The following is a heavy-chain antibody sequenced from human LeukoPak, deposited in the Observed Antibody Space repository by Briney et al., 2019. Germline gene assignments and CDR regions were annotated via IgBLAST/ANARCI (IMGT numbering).Heavy chain of an antibody. Sequence: GGSLRLSCAVSGFTVSSNYMTWVRQAPGKGLEWVSVIYSGGSTYYADSVKGRFTISRDNSKNTLDLQMNSLRAEDSAVYYCARLRSSGFNWGQGTLVTVSS. CDR2: IYSGGST. CDR3: ARLRSSGFN. D-gene: IGHD6-19*01. V-gene: IGHV3-66*04. J-gene: IGHJ4*02. CDR1: GFTVSSNY.